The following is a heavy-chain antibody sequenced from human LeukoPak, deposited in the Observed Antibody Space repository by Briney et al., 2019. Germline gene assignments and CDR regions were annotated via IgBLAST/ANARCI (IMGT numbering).Heavy chain of an antibody. J-gene: IGHJ3*02. V-gene: IGHV3-53*01. Sequence: GGSLRLSCVVSGSTVSSNYLTWVRQAPGKGLEWVSVIYTGGSTYYADSVKGRFTISRDNSKNTLYLQMNSLRVEDTAVYYCARDGAYSASNIWGQGTMVAVSS. CDR3: ARDGAYSASNI. CDR1: GSTVSSNY. CDR2: IYTGGST. D-gene: IGHD6-13*01.